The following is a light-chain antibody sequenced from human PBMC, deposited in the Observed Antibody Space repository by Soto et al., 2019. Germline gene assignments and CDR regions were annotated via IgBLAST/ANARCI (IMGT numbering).Light chain of an antibody. CDR3: QQYNSYLMYT. Sequence: DIQMTQSPSTLSASVGDRVTITCRASQSISSWLAWYQQKPGKAPKLLIYKASSLESGVPSRFSGSGSGTEFTLTISSLQPDDFATYDCQQYNSYLMYTFGQGTKLEIK. J-gene: IGKJ2*01. CDR2: KAS. CDR1: QSISSW. V-gene: IGKV1-5*03.